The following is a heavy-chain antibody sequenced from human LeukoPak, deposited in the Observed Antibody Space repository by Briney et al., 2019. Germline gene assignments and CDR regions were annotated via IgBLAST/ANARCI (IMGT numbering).Heavy chain of an antibody. CDR1: GFTFSSYS. J-gene: IGHJ4*02. D-gene: IGHD4-17*01. CDR2: ISSGSSYI. CDR3: SRDLYGLYHKDY. V-gene: IGHV3-21*01. Sequence: GGSLRLSCAASGFTFSSYSMSWVRQAPGKGLEWVSSISSGSSYIYYADSVKGRFTISRDNSKNSLYLQMNSLRAEYTAVYYCSRDLYGLYHKDYWGQGTLVTVSS.